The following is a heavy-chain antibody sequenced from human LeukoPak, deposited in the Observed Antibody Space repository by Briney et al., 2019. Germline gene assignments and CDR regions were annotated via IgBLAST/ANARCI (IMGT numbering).Heavy chain of an antibody. CDR2: MNPYSGNT. D-gene: IGHD2-2*01. V-gene: IGHV1-8*01. Sequence: ASVKVSCKASGYTFTSHDINWVRQATGQGLEWMGWMNPYSGNTGYAQRFQGRVTMTRNTSISTAYMELRSLGSEDTAVYYCTRDYCSSTSCLFDYWGQGTLVTVSS. CDR1: GYTFTSHD. CDR3: TRDYCSSTSCLFDY. J-gene: IGHJ4*02.